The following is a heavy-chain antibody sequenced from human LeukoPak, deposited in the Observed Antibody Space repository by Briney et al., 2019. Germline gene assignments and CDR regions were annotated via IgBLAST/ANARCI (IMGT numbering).Heavy chain of an antibody. Sequence: PGGSLRLSCAASKFTFSNYWMTWVRQAPGKGLEWVANIRDDGGHKDYVDSVKGRFTVSRDNAKNSLYLQMNSLRAEDTAVYYCARLGYNYWDFDFWGQGALVTVSS. J-gene: IGHJ4*02. D-gene: IGHD1-20*01. CDR2: IRDDGGHK. CDR1: KFTFSNYW. CDR3: ARLGYNYWDFDF. V-gene: IGHV3-7*01.